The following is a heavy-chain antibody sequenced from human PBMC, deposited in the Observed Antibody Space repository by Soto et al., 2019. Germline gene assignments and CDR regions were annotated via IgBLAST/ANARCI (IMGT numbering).Heavy chain of an antibody. V-gene: IGHV3-30*18. Sequence: PXESLRLCCEVSGFTFSSYGVEGVRQAPGKGLEWVAVISYDGSNKYYEASVKGRFTISRENSKNTLYLHMKSLGVEATAVYYCAKGAVAAHGWFDPWGQGTLVTVSS. CDR3: AKGAVAAHGWFDP. D-gene: IGHD6-19*01. J-gene: IGHJ5*02. CDR1: GFTFSSYG. CDR2: ISYDGSNK.